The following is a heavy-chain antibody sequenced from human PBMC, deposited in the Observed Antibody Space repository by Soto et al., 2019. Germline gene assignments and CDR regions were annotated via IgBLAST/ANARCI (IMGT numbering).Heavy chain of an antibody. CDR1: GFSLSSNGVG. Sequence: QITLKESGPTLVKPTQTLTLTCTFSGFSLSSNGVGVGWIRQPPGKALEWLALIYCDDDDRYAPALRGRLTITKDTSKNQVVLTMTNVGPVDTATYYCARRPLDSTGWYMAFDVWGQGTVVTVSS. D-gene: IGHD6-19*01. CDR2: IYCDDDD. V-gene: IGHV2-5*05. J-gene: IGHJ3*01. CDR3: ARRPLDSTGWYMAFDV.